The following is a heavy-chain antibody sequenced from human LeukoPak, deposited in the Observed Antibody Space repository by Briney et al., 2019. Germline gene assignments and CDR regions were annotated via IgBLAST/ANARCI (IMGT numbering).Heavy chain of an antibody. CDR2: IYYSGST. V-gene: IGHV4-39*01. CDR1: GGSISSSSYY. Sequence: PSETLSLTCTVSGGSISSSSYYWGWIRQPPGKGLEWIGNIYYSGSTYYNPSLKSRVTISVDTSKNQFSLKLSSVTAADTAVYYCARQAYGGKADYWGQGTLVTVSS. CDR3: ARQAYGGKADY. J-gene: IGHJ4*02. D-gene: IGHD4-23*01.